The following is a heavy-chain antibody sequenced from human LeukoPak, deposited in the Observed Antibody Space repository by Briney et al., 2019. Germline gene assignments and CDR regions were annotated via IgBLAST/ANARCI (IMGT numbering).Heavy chain of an antibody. CDR1: GGSISCYY. J-gene: IGHJ6*03. V-gene: IGHV4-59*12. CDR3: ARGGGSSTSPGYYYYYMDV. D-gene: IGHD2-2*01. CDR2: IYYSGST. Sequence: SETLSLTCTCSGGSISCYYWGWIRQPPGKGLEWIGYIYYSGSTNYNPSLKSRATISVDTSKNQFSLKPSSVTAADTAVYYCARGGGSSTSPGYYYYYMDVWGKGTTVTVSS.